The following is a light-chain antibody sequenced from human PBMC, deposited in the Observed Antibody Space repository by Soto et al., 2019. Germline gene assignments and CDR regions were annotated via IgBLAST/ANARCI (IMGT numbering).Light chain of an antibody. CDR1: SSDVVGYNY. CDR3: SSYTSSSTYV. J-gene: IGLJ1*01. CDR2: EVS. Sequence: QSALTQPASVSGSPGPSITISCTGTSSDVVGYNYVSWYQQQPGKPPKLMIYEVSNRPSGVSNRFSGSKSGNTASLTISGLQAEDEADYYCSSYTSSSTYVFGTGTKV. V-gene: IGLV2-14*01.